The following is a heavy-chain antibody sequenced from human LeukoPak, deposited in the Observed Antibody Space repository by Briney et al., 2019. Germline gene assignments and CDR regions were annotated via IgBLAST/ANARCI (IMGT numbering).Heavy chain of an antibody. CDR1: GFTFSSYG. CDR3: AKDKYSSGWDAFDI. D-gene: IGHD6-19*01. Sequence: GGSLRLSCAASGFTFSSYGMHWVRQAPGKGLEWVAVISYDGSSKYYADSVKGRFTISRDNSKNTLYLQMNSLRAEDTAVYYCAKDKYSSGWDAFDIWGQGTMVTVSS. J-gene: IGHJ3*02. CDR2: ISYDGSSK. V-gene: IGHV3-30*18.